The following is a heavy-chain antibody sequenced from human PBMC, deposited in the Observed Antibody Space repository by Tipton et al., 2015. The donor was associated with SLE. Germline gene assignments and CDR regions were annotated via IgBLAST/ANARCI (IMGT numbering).Heavy chain of an antibody. CDR3: ARGSVVADDF. D-gene: IGHD2-15*01. J-gene: IGHJ4*02. Sequence: TLSLTCTVSGDSITSHYWSWIRQPPERGLEWIGSIHNSGSTKYNPPLKSRVTISADTSKTQVSLRLNSVTAADTAVYYCARGSVVADDFWGQGTLVTVSS. CDR1: GDSITSHY. V-gene: IGHV4-59*11. CDR2: IHNSGST.